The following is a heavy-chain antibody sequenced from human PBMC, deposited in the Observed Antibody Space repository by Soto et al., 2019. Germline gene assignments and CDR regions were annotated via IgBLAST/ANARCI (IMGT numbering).Heavy chain of an antibody. J-gene: IGHJ6*02. CDR2: IYHSGST. D-gene: IGHD3-10*01. CDR1: GGSISSSNW. V-gene: IGHV4-4*02. CDR3: ASAYYYGSGSYSYYYYGMDV. Sequence: SETLSLTCAVSGGSISSSNWWSWVRQPPGKGLEWIGEIYHSGSTNYNPSLKSRVTISVDKSKNQFSLKLSSVTAADTAVYYCASAYYYGSGSYSYYYYGMDVWGQGTTVTVSS.